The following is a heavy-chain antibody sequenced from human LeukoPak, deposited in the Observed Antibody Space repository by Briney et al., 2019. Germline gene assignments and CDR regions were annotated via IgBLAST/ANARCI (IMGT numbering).Heavy chain of an antibody. CDR1: GGSVSSGSYY. J-gene: IGHJ3*02. V-gene: IGHV4-61*01. Sequence: SETLSLTCTVSGGSVSSGSYYWSWIRQPPGKGLEWIGYIYYSGSTNYNPSLKSRVTISVDTSKNQFSLKLSSVTAADTAVYYCAGYCSSTSCYAAFDIWGQGTMVTVSS. CDR2: IYYSGST. CDR3: AGYCSSTSCYAAFDI. D-gene: IGHD2-2*01.